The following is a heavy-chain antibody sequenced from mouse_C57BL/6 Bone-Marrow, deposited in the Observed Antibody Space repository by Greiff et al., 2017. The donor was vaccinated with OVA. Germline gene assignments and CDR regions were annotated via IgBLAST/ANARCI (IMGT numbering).Heavy chain of an antibody. J-gene: IGHJ2*01. Sequence: VQLQQPGAELVRPGSSVKLSCKASGYTFTSYWMHWVKQRPIQGLEWIGNIDPSDSETHYNQKFKDKATLTVDKSSSTAYMQLSSLTSEDSAVYYCASLGQLGPFDYWGQGTTLTVSS. CDR2: IDPSDSET. D-gene: IGHD4-1*02. V-gene: IGHV1-52*01. CDR1: GYTFTSYW. CDR3: ASLGQLGPFDY.